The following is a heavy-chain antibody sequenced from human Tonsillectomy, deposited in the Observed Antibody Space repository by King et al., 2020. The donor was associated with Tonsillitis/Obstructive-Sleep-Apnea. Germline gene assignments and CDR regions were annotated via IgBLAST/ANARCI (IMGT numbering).Heavy chain of an antibody. CDR1: GFTFSGSA. CDR3: TSDEGDY. Sequence: VQLVESGGGLVQPGGSLKLSCAASGFTFSGSAMNWVRQASGKGLEWVGRIRSKANSYATAYAASLKGRFTISRDDSKNTAYLQMNSLKTEDPAVYYCTSDEGDYWGQGPLVTVSS. CDR2: IRSKANSYAT. V-gene: IGHV3-73*01. J-gene: IGHJ4*02. D-gene: IGHD6-6*01.